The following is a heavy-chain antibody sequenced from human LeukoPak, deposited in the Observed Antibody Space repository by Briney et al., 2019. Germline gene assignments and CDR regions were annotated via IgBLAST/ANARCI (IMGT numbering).Heavy chain of an antibody. CDR1: GLTFSNFA. D-gene: IGHD3-10*01. Sequence: GGSLRPSCAASGLTFSNFAMSWVRQPPGKGLEWVSAVSGGGRSTFYADSVKGRFIISRDNSKNTLYLQMNSLRAEDTAVYYCAKSGVAITMVRAFDYWGQGTLVTVSS. CDR3: AKSGVAITMVRAFDY. V-gene: IGHV3-23*01. CDR2: VSGGGRST. J-gene: IGHJ4*02.